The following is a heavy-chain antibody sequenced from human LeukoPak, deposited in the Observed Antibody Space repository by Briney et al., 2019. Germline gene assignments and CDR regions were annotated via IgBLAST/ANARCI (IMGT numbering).Heavy chain of an antibody. CDR1: GGSFGGYY. D-gene: IGHD4-11*01. Sequence: SETLSLTCAVYGGSFGGYYWSWIRQPPGKGLEWIGEINHSGSTNYNPSLKSRVTISVDTSKNQFSLKLSSVTAADTAVYYCARGRAVTYYYYYYTDVWGKGTTVTVSS. CDR3: ARGRAVTYYYYYYTDV. J-gene: IGHJ6*03. V-gene: IGHV4-34*01. CDR2: INHSGST.